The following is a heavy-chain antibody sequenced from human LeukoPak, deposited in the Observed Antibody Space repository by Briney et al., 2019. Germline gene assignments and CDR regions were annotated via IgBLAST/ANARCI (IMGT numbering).Heavy chain of an antibody. CDR2: ISNSDSNI. D-gene: IGHD5-18*01. V-gene: IGHV3-11*04. CDR1: GFTVSSNY. Sequence: GGSLRLSCAASGFTVSSNYMSWVRQAPGKGLEWVSYISNSDSNIKYADSVEGRFTISRENAQNSLYLQMNSLRAEDTAVYYCARGRYNYGYIYDYWGQGTLVTVSS. J-gene: IGHJ4*02. CDR3: ARGRYNYGYIYDY.